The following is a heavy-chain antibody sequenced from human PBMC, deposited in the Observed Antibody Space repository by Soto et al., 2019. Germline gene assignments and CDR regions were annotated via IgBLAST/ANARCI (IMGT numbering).Heavy chain of an antibody. Sequence: QVQLVQSGAEVKKPGSSVKVSCKASGGTFSSYTISWVRQAPGQGLEWMGRIIPILGIANYAQKFQGRVTITADKSTSTAYMELSSLRSEDTAVYYCAREEDIVVVPAAHTGPSDYWGQGTLVTVSS. CDR1: GGTFSSYT. J-gene: IGHJ4*02. V-gene: IGHV1-69*08. CDR3: AREEDIVVVPAAHTGPSDY. D-gene: IGHD2-2*01. CDR2: IIPILGIA.